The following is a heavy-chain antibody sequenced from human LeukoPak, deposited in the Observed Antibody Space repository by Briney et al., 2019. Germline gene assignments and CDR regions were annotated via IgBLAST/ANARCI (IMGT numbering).Heavy chain of an antibody. CDR3: ARDQAVAGTLDY. CDR2: INPSGGST. D-gene: IGHD6-19*01. J-gene: IGHJ4*02. Sequence: ASVKVSCKASGYPFSTHYMYWVRQAPGQGLEWMGIINPSGGSTSYAQKFQGRVTMTRDMSTSTVFMELRSLRSEDTAVYYCARDQAVAGTLDYWGQGTLVTDSS. CDR1: GYPFSTHY. V-gene: IGHV1-46*01.